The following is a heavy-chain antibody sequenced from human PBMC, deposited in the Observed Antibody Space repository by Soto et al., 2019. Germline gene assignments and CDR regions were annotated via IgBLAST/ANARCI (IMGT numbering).Heavy chain of an antibody. J-gene: IGHJ4*02. CDR3: AKALEMATISSPSLDY. Sequence: EVQLLESGGGLVQPGGSLRLSCAASGFTFSKYPMSWVRQAPGKGLEWVSTIRDTGGSTYYVDSVRGRFIISRDNSRNTVYVQMNSLGAEDTAVYYCAKALEMATISSPSLDYWGQGTLITVSS. D-gene: IGHD5-12*01. V-gene: IGHV3-23*01. CDR1: GFTFSKYP. CDR2: IRDTGGST.